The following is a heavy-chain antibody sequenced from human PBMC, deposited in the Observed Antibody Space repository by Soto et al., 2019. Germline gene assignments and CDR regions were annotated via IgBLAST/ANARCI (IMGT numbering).Heavy chain of an antibody. Sequence: ASVKVSCKASGYTFTGYYMHWVRQAPGQGLEWMGWINPNSGGTNYAQKFQGWVTMTRDTSISTAYMELSRLRSDDTAVYYCAREDIAARPGAFDIWGQGTMVTVSS. CDR3: AREDIAARPGAFDI. D-gene: IGHD6-6*01. J-gene: IGHJ3*02. CDR1: GYTFTGYY. V-gene: IGHV1-2*04. CDR2: INPNSGGT.